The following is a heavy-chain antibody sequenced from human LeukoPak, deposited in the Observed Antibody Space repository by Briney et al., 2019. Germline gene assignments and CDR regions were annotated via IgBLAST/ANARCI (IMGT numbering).Heavy chain of an antibody. Sequence: ASVKVSCMASGYTFTSYYMHWVRQAPGQGLEWMGLINPSGGSTSYAQKFQGGVTMTRDTSTSTVYMELSSLRSEDTAVYYCARGYYDFWSGYYTPTYYYYYGMDVWGQGTTVTVSS. V-gene: IGHV1-46*01. CDR2: INPSGGST. CDR1: GYTFTSYY. CDR3: ARGYYDFWSGYYTPTYYYYYGMDV. J-gene: IGHJ6*02. D-gene: IGHD3-3*01.